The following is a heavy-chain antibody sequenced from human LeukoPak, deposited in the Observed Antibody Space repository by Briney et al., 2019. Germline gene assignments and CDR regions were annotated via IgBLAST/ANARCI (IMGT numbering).Heavy chain of an antibody. J-gene: IGHJ4*02. D-gene: IGHD3-9*01. Sequence: GGSLRLSCAASGFTFSSYAMSWVRQAPGKGLEWVSAISGSGGSTYYADSVKGRFTISRDNSKNTLYLQMNSLRAEDTAVYYCAKSPTYYDILTGYYWEYYFDYWGQGTLVTVSS. CDR2: ISGSGGST. CDR1: GFTFSSYA. CDR3: AKSPTYYDILTGYYWEYYFDY. V-gene: IGHV3-23*01.